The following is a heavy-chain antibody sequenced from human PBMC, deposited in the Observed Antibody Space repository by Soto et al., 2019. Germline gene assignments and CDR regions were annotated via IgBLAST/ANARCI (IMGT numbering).Heavy chain of an antibody. CDR1: GFTFSSYS. J-gene: IGHJ5*02. Sequence: GGSLRLSCAASGFTFSSYSMNWVRQAPGKGLEWVSSITNSRSNKYYADSVKGRFTISRDNAKNTLYLQMNSLRAEDTAVYYCAKGRYSSSWYIKPDIIAPWGQGTLVTVSS. CDR2: ITNSRSNK. V-gene: IGHV3-21*01. D-gene: IGHD6-13*01. CDR3: AKGRYSSSWYIKPDIIAP.